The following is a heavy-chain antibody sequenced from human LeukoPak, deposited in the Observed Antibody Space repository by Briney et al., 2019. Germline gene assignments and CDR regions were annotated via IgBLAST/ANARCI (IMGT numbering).Heavy chain of an antibody. CDR1: GFTFSSHW. CDR3: ARDYYDSSGYYYPDY. J-gene: IGHJ4*02. CDR2: INSDGSST. Sequence: PGGSLRLSCAASGFTFSSHWMHWVRQAPGKGLVWVSRINSDGSSTSYADSVKGRFTISRDNAKNTLYLQMNSLRAEDTAVYYCARDYYDSSGYYYPDYWGQGTLVTVSS. V-gene: IGHV3-74*01. D-gene: IGHD3-22*01.